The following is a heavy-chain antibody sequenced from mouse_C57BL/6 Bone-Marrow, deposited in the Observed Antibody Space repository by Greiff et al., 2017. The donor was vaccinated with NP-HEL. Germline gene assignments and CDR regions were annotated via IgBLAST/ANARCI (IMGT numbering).Heavy chain of an antibody. CDR2: ISSGGSYT. Sequence: EVMLVESGGDLVKPGGSLKLSCAASGFTFSSYGMSWVRQTPDKRLEWVATISSGGSYTYYPDSVKGRFTISRDNAKNTLYLQMSSLKSEDTAMYYCANYEKSLYYYAMDYWGQGTSVTVSS. V-gene: IGHV5-6*01. CDR1: GFTFSSYG. D-gene: IGHD2-4*01. J-gene: IGHJ4*01. CDR3: ANYEKSLYYYAMDY.